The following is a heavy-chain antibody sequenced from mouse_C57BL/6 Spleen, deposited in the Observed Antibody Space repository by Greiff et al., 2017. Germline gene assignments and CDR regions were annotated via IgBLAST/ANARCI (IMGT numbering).Heavy chain of an antibody. V-gene: IGHV1-55*01. Sequence: QVQLQQPGAELVKPGASVKMSCKASGYTFTSYWITWVKQRPGQGLEWIGDIYPGSGSTNYNEKFKSKATLTVDTSSSTAYMQLSRLTSEDSAFYYGARSDCYSYYYAMDYWGQGTSVTVSA. D-gene: IGHD2-3*01. CDR1: GYTFTSYW. CDR2: IYPGSGST. CDR3: ARSDCYSYYYAMDY. J-gene: IGHJ4*01.